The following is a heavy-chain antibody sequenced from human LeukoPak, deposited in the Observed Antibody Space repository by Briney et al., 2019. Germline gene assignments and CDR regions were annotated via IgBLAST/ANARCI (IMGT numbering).Heavy chain of an antibody. CDR3: ARSKMQLWLQGFDY. CDR1: GFTFSIYV. Sequence: GGSLRLSCAASGFTFSIYVMHCVRPAPGKGLERVAVIWYVGSNKNYADSVKGRFTISRDNFKNTLYLQMNSLRAEDTAVYYCARSKMQLWLQGFDYWGQGTLVTVSS. V-gene: IGHV3-33*01. CDR2: IWYVGSNK. D-gene: IGHD5-18*01. J-gene: IGHJ4*02.